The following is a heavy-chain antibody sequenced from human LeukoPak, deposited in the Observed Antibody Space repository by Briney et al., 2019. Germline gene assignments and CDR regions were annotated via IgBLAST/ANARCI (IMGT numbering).Heavy chain of an antibody. CDR1: SYSINSNYY. Sequence: SETLSLICSVSSYSINSNYYWGWIRQSPGKGLEWIGSIYHTGSTYYNPSLKSRVTISVDTSKNQFSLKLSSVTAADTAVYYCARHDYCSGGSCYSGDTGFDYWGQGTLVTVSS. D-gene: IGHD2-15*01. J-gene: IGHJ4*02. V-gene: IGHV4-38-2*01. CDR3: ARHDYCSGGSCYSGDTGFDY. CDR2: IYHTGST.